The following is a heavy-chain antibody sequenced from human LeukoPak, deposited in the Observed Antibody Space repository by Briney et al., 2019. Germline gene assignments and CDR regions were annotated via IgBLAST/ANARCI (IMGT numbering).Heavy chain of an antibody. CDR1: NDSISTYY. V-gene: IGHV4-59*08. Sequence: PSETLSVTCSVSNDSISTYYWSWIRHSPGKGLEWIGYISYGGATTYNPSLKRRVTISVDSPKIHFSLRLTSLTAADTALYYCARHGGTLDYFDSWGPGSLVTVSS. CDR2: ISYGGAT. J-gene: IGHJ4*02. CDR3: ARHGGTLDYFDS. D-gene: IGHD1-26*01.